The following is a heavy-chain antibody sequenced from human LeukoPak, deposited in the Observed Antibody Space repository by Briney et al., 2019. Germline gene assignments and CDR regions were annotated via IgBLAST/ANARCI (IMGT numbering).Heavy chain of an antibody. Sequence: GGSLRLSCAASGFTFNYAWMSWVRQAPGKGLEWVSVIYGGGNIYYADSVKGRFTISRDNSKNTLYLQMNSLRAEDTAVYYCARGAGYNYPYYFDYWGQGTLVTVSS. CDR3: ARGAGYNYPYYFDY. V-gene: IGHV3-53*01. D-gene: IGHD5-24*01. J-gene: IGHJ4*02. CDR2: IYGGGNI. CDR1: GFTFNYAW.